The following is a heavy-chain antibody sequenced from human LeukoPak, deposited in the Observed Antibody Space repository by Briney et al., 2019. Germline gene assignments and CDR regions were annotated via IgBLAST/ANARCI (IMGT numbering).Heavy chain of an antibody. CDR1: GFPFSSYD. V-gene: IGHV3-13*01. CDR3: ARADSGRWYDH. D-gene: IGHD3-22*01. Sequence: PAGGSLRLSCAASGFPFSSYDMHWVRQATGKGLEWVSAIGTAGDTYYPGSVKGRFTISRENAKNSLYLQMNSLRAGDTAVYYCARADSGRWYDHWGQGTLVTVSS. J-gene: IGHJ5*02. CDR2: IGTAGDT.